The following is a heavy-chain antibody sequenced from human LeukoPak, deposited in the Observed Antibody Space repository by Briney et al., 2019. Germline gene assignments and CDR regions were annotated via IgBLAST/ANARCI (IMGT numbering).Heavy chain of an antibody. Sequence: PGGSLRLSCAASGFTFSDYWMHWVRQAPGKGLVWVSRISSDGSRVTYADSVKGRFTISRDNAKNTLYLQMNSLRAEDTAVYYCAKDTVYYYYMDVWGKGTTVTVSS. V-gene: IGHV3-74*01. J-gene: IGHJ6*03. CDR3: AKDTVYYYYMDV. D-gene: IGHD4-11*01. CDR1: GFTFSDYW. CDR2: ISSDGSRV.